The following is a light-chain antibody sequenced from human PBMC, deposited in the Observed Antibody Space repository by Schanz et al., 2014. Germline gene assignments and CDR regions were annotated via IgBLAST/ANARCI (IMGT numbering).Light chain of an antibody. Sequence: QSALTQPASVSGSPGQSITISCTGTSNDVGSSYLVSWYQQHPGKAPKLMIYEVSKRPSGVPDRFSGSKSGNTASLTVSGLQAEDEVDYYCSSYAGSNTAYVFGTGTKLTVL. CDR3: SSYAGSNTAYV. CDR1: SNDVGSSYL. CDR2: EVS. J-gene: IGLJ1*01. V-gene: IGLV2-14*02.